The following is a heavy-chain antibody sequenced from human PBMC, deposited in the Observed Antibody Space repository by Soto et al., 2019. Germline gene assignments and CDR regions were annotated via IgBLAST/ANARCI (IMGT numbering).Heavy chain of an antibody. V-gene: IGHV4-34*01. J-gene: IGHJ4*02. CDR1: GGCISRYY. D-gene: IGHD2-8*02. CDR2: INHSGST. CDR3: ARDKITGLFDY. Sequence: SETLSLTCPVSGGCISRYYSNWIRQPPGTGLEWIGEINHSGSTNYNPSLKSRVTISVDTSKNQFSLKLTSVTAADTAVYYCARDKITGLFDYWGQGTLVTVSS.